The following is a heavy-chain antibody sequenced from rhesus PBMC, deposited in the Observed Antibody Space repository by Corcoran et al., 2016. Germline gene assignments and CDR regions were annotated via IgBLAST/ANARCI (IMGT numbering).Heavy chain of an antibody. J-gene: IGHJ4*01. D-gene: IGHD1-1-1*01. CDR1: GFTFSSYG. Sequence: EVQLVETGGGLVQPGGSLKLSCAASGFTFSSYGMSWVRQAPGKGREWVSAINRGGGSTYYADSVKGRFTISRDNSKNTLSLQMNSLRAEDTAVYYCAKDSWKGDFDYWGQGVLVTVSS. V-gene: IGHV3S5*01. CDR2: INRGGGST. CDR3: AKDSWKGDFDY.